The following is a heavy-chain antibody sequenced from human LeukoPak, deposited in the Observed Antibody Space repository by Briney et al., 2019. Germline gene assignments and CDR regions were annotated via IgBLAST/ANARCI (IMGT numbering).Heavy chain of an antibody. CDR2: INPNSGGT. V-gene: IGHV1-2*02. CDR3: ARDRGSYGDYWFDP. Sequence: ASVKVSCKASGHTFTGYYMHWVRQAPGQGLEWMGWINPNSGGTNYAQKFQGRVTMTRDTSISTAYMELSRLRSDDTAVYYCARDRGSYGDYWFDPWGQGTLVTVSS. CDR1: GHTFTGYY. J-gene: IGHJ5*02. D-gene: IGHD4-17*01.